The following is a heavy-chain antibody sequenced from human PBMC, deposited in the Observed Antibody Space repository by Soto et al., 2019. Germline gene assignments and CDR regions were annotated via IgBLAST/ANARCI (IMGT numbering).Heavy chain of an antibody. CDR2: ISAYNGNT. CDR3: ARVSIAAAGRYYYGMDV. Sequence: GASVKVSCKASGYTFTSYGISWVRQAPGQGLEWMGWISAYNGNTNYAQKLQGRVTMTTDTSTSTAYMELSSLRSEDTAVYYCARVSIAAAGRYYYGMDVWGQGTSVPVSS. D-gene: IGHD6-13*01. V-gene: IGHV1-18*01. CDR1: GYTFTSYG. J-gene: IGHJ6*02.